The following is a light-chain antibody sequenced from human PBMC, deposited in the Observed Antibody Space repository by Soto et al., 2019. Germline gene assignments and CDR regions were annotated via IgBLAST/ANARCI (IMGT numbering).Light chain of an antibody. V-gene: IGKV3-20*01. CDR3: QQYGSSPPAT. CDR2: GAS. CDR1: QSVSSTY. Sequence: EIVLTQSPGTLSLSPGERATLSCRASQSVSSTYLGWYQQKPGQAPRLLISGASNRATGIPDRFSGSGSGTDFTLTISRLAPEDFAVYYCQQYGSSPPATFGQGTKLEIK. J-gene: IGKJ2*01.